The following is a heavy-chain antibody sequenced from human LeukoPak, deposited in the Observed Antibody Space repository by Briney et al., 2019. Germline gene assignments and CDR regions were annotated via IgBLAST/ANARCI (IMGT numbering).Heavy chain of an antibody. CDR1: GFTFSSYA. V-gene: IGHV3-74*01. Sequence: GGSLRLSCAASGFTFSSYAMHWVRHAPGKGLVWVSRINSDGSSTSYADSVKGRFTISRDNAKNTLYLQMNSLRAEDTAVYYCARDRAVRSGRDWFDPWGQGTLVTVSS. CDR3: ARDRAVRSGRDWFDP. CDR2: INSDGSST. D-gene: IGHD6-19*01. J-gene: IGHJ5*02.